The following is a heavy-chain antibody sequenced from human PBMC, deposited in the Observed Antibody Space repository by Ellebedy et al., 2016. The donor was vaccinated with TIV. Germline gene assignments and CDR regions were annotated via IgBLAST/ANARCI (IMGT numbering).Heavy chain of an antibody. CDR3: ARGFCSFTSCFEPPYYFDY. J-gene: IGHJ4*02. CDR1: GFTFSNYA. CDR2: ISGTGSTT. Sequence: GGSLRLSCAASGFTFSNYAMSWVRQAPGKGLEWVTGISGTGSTTCYADSVKGRFTISRDNSKNTLFLQMNSLRAEDTAVYYCARGFCSFTSCFEPPYYFDYWGQGTVVTVSS. D-gene: IGHD2-2*01. V-gene: IGHV3-23*01.